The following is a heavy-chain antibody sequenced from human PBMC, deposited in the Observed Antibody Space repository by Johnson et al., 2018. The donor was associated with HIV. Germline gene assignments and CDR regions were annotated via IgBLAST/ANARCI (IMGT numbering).Heavy chain of an antibody. CDR1: GFTFSSYA. D-gene: IGHD5-12*01. V-gene: IGHV3-30*14. CDR2: ISYDGSNN. Sequence: QMLLVESGGGVVQPGRSLRLSCAASGFTFSSYAMHWVRQAPGKGLEWVAVISYDGSNNYYADSVKGRFTISRDNSKNTLYLQMNSLRAEDTAVYYCARFGYSGYEGDAFDIWGQGTMVTVSS. J-gene: IGHJ3*02. CDR3: ARFGYSGYEGDAFDI.